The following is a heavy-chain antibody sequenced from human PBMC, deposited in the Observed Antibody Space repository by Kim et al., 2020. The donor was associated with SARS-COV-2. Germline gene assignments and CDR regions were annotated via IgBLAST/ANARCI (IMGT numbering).Heavy chain of an antibody. D-gene: IGHD6-13*01. CDR1: GFTFSDYY. CDR2: ISSSGSTI. CDR3: AGRSYSSSWPTKAFDY. V-gene: IGHV3-11*04. J-gene: IGHJ4*02. Sequence: GGSLRLSCAASGFTFSDYYMSWIRQAPGKGLEWVSYISSSGSTIYYADSVKGRFTISRDNAKNSLYLQMNSLRAEDTAVYYCAGRSYSSSWPTKAFDYWGQGTLVTVSS.